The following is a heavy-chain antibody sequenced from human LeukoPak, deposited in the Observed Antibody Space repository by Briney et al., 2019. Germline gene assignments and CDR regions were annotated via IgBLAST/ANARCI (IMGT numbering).Heavy chain of an antibody. Sequence: PGGSLRLSCGASGFTVRSSYMSWVRQAPEKGLEWVSVIYTDGSTYYADSVKGRFTISRDNSKNTLYLQMNSLRAEDTAVYYCAKVPAIYCSSTSCYTNYFDYWGQGTLVTVSS. J-gene: IGHJ4*02. D-gene: IGHD2-2*02. CDR2: IYTDGST. V-gene: IGHV3-53*01. CDR1: GFTVRSSY. CDR3: AKVPAIYCSSTSCYTNYFDY.